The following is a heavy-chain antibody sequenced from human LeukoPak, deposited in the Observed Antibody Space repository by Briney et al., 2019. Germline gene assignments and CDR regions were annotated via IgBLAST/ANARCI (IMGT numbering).Heavy chain of an antibody. J-gene: IGHJ4*02. D-gene: IGHD3-10*01. CDR2: IIWNSDSI. CDR3: AKDPGAYYLGSGSYYNGFDY. V-gene: IGHV3-9*01. Sequence: GGSLRLSCAASGFTFDDFAMHWVRQAPGKGLEWVSGIIWNSDSIGYADSVKGRFTISRDNAKNSLYLQMNSLRPEDTALYYCAKDPGAYYLGSGSYYNGFDYWGQGALVTVSS. CDR1: GFTFDDFA.